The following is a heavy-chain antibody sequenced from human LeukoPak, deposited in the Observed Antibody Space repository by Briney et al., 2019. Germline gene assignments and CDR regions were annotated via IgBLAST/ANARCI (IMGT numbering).Heavy chain of an antibody. CDR1: GYTFTSYY. CDR2: INPSGGST. D-gene: IGHD3-3*01. V-gene: IGHV1-46*01. CDR3: ARDYYDFWSGFGIFDY. J-gene: IGHJ4*02. Sequence: ASVKVSCKASGYTFTSYYMHWVRQAPGQGLEWMGIINPSGGSTSYAQKFQGRVTMTRDTSTSTVYMELSSLRSEDTAVYYCARDYYDFWSGFGIFDYWGQGTLVTVSS.